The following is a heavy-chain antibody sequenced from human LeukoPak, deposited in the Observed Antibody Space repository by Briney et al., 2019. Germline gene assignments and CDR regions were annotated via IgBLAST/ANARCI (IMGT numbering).Heavy chain of an antibody. CDR3: ARETSPRRWYSSGGDFDY. CDR2: TYYRSKWYN. D-gene: IGHD6-19*01. J-gene: IGHJ4*02. Sequence: SQTLSLTCAISGDSVSSNSAAWSWIRQSPSRGLEWLGRTYYRSKWYNDYAVSVKSRITINPDTSKNQFSLQLNSVTPEDTAVYYCARETSPRRWYSSGGDFDYWGRGTLVSVSS. CDR1: GDSVSSNSAA. V-gene: IGHV6-1*01.